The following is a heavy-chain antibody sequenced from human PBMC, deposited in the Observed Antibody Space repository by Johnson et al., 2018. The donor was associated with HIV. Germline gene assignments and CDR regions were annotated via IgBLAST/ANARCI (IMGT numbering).Heavy chain of an antibody. CDR2: IYSGGST. J-gene: IGHJ3*02. D-gene: IGHD3-3*01. CDR1: GFTVSASS. Sequence: VQLVESGGGVVQPGRSLRLSCAASGFTVSASSMIWVRQAPGEGLKWVSVIYSGGSTYYADSVKGRFTISRDNSKNTLYLQMNSLRAEDTAVYYCAKDLGLQFMEWSTPPADACHIWGQVTMVTVSS. V-gene: IGHV3-66*01. CDR3: AKDLGLQFMEWSTPPADACHI.